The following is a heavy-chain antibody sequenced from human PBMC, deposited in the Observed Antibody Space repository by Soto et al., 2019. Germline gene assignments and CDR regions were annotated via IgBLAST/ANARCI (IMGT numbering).Heavy chain of an antibody. V-gene: IGHV3-23*01. CDR1: GFTFISYA. CDR2: ISGSGGST. J-gene: IGHJ5*02. D-gene: IGHD3-22*01. CDR3: AKSPDYYDSSASSYPNLFDP. Sequence: GGSLRLSCSASGFTFISYAMNWVLQAPGKGLEWVSGISGSGGSTYYADSVKGRFTISRDNFKNTLYVQMNSLTAADTAVYYCAKSPDYYDSSASSYPNLFDPWGQGTLVTVSS.